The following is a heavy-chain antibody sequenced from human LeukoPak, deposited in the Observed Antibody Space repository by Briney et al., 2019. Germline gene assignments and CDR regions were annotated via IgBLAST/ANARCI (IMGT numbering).Heavy chain of an antibody. Sequence: ASVKVSCKASGYTFTSYYMHWVRQAPGQGLEWMGIINPSGGSTSYAQKFQGRVTMTRDTSTSTVYMELSSPRSEDTAVYYCARGVTTVVTRDDAFDIWGQGTMVTVSS. V-gene: IGHV1-46*01. J-gene: IGHJ3*02. CDR2: INPSGGST. CDR3: ARGVTTVVTRDDAFDI. D-gene: IGHD4-23*01. CDR1: GYTFTSYY.